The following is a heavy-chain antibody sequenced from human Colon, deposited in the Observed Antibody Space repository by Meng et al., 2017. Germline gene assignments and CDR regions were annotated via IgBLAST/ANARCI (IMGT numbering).Heavy chain of an antibody. D-gene: IGHD1-14*01. V-gene: IGHV2-5*02. Sequence: QTTLKGPGPGRVKPTQTLTLTCTFSGFSLRTSEVGVGWIRQPPGKALEWLALIYWDDDKRYSTSLKSRITITKDTSKNQVVLTMTNMDPVDTATYYCAHFLAPVGYFDYWGQGALVTVSS. CDR1: GFSLRTSEVG. CDR3: AHFLAPVGYFDY. J-gene: IGHJ4*02. CDR2: IYWDDDK.